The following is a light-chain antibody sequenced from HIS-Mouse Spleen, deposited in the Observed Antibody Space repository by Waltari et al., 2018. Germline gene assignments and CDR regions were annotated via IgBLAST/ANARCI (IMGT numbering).Light chain of an antibody. CDR3: QAWDSSTVV. V-gene: IGLV3-1*01. CDR2: QDS. CDR1: KLGDKY. J-gene: IGLJ2*01. Sequence: SYELTQPPSVSVSPGQPASITCSADKLGDKYACWYQQKPGHSPVLVIYQDSKRPSGIPERFSGSNSGNTATLTISGTQAMDEADYYCQAWDSSTVVFGGGTKLTVL.